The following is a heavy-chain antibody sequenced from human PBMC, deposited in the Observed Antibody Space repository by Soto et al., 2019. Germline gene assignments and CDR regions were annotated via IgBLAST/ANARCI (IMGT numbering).Heavy chain of an antibody. CDR1: SGSFSGYY. CDR3: ARAPKVSGSYQTRPDF. J-gene: IGHJ4*02. D-gene: IGHD6-25*01. Sequence: SETLSLTCSIYSGSFSGYYWSLIRQPPGKGLEWIGEISQSGHTNYSPSLKSRVSISIDTSKKQFSLNLASVSAADTAVYYCARAPKVSGSYQTRPDFWGQGTLVT. CDR2: ISQSGHT. V-gene: IGHV4-34*01.